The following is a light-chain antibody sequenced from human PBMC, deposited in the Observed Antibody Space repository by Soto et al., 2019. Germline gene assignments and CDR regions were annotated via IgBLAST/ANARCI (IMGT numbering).Light chain of an antibody. CDR1: QSVSSN. CDR2: GAS. CDR3: QQYNNWPRT. Sequence: EIVMTQSPATLSVSPGERATLSCRASQSVSSNLAWYQQKPGQAPRLLISGASTRATGIPARFSGSRSGTEFTLTISSLQSEDFAVYYCQQYNNWPRTFGQGTKVEIK. V-gene: IGKV3-15*01. J-gene: IGKJ1*01.